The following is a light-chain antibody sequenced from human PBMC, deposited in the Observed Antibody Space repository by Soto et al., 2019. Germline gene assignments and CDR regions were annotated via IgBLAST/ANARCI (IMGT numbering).Light chain of an antibody. CDR1: QSVSSN. CDR3: QQYNDWPLT. Sequence: EIVLPQSPVTMSVSPGARATLSCRASQSVSSNLAWYQQKPGQAPSLLIYGAFTRATGIPARFSGTGSGTEFTLTMSSLQSEDFALYYCQQYNDWPLTFGQGTKVDIK. J-gene: IGKJ1*01. CDR2: GAF. V-gene: IGKV3-15*01.